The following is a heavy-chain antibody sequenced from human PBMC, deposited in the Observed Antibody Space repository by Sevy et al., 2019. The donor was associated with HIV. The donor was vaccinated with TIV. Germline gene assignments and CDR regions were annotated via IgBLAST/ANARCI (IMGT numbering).Heavy chain of an antibody. CDR2: MYYSGTT. CDR3: ARLNYGDYSNYFDP. V-gene: IGHV4-39*01. J-gene: IGHJ5*02. D-gene: IGHD4-17*01. CDR1: GGSISSNSDY. Sequence: SQTLSLTCTVSGGSISSNSDYWVWIRQPPGKGLEWIGSMYYSGTTYYNPSLKSRVTISIDTSKTQFSLKLSSVTAADTAIFYCARLNYGDYSNYFDPWGQGSLVTVSS.